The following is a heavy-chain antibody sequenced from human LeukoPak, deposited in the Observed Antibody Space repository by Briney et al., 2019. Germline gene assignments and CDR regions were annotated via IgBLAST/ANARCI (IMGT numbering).Heavy chain of an antibody. J-gene: IGHJ4*02. CDR2: IYHSGST. CDR3: ARDLTGTKIGLWGHFDY. V-gene: IGHV4-30-2*01. D-gene: IGHD1-7*01. CDR1: GGSISSGGYS. Sequence: SETLSLTCAVSGGSISSGGYSRSWIRQPPGKGLEWIGYIYHSGSTYYNPSLKSRVTISVDRSKNQFSLKLSSVTAADTAVYYCARDLTGTKIGLWGHFDYWGQGTLVTVSS.